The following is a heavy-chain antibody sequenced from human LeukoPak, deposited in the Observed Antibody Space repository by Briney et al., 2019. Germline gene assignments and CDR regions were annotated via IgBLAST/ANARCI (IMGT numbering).Heavy chain of an antibody. D-gene: IGHD6-13*01. CDR2: FDPEEGEA. V-gene: IGHV1-24*01. CDR3: ATDGLAAGTGGYYYGMDV. CDR1: GYTLTELS. Sequence: VASVKLSCKVSGYTLTELSMHWVRHPPGKGLEWMGGFDPEEGEAIYAQKFQGRVTMTEDTSTDTAYMELSSLRSEDTAVYYCATDGLAAGTGGYYYGMDVWGQGTTVTVSS. J-gene: IGHJ6*02.